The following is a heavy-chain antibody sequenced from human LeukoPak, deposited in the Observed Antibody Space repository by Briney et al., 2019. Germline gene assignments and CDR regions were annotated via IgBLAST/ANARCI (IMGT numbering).Heavy chain of an antibody. V-gene: IGHV3-30*02. Sequence: GGSLRLSCAASGFTFSSYSMNWVRQAPGQGLEWVAFIRSDGSYEYYADSVKGRFTISRDNSKNTLYLQMNSLRAEDTAVYYCAKDLSSMAALGGVDYWGQGTLVTVSS. J-gene: IGHJ4*02. D-gene: IGHD6-6*01. CDR3: AKDLSSMAALGGVDY. CDR2: IRSDGSYE. CDR1: GFTFSSYS.